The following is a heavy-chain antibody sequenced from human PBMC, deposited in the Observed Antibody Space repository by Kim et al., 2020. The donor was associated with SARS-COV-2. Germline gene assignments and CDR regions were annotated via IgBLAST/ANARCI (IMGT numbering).Heavy chain of an antibody. J-gene: IGHJ6*04. CDR1: GFSFSQHE. CDR2: MSSSGSNI. V-gene: IGHV3-48*03. D-gene: IGHD3-3*01. CDR3: AKGGITIFGLVMVAHSYNMDV. Sequence: GGSLRLSCVASGFSFSQHEMNWVRQAPGKGLEWLAYMSSSGSNIKYADSVKGRFTISRDNAESALYLQMNSLTAEDTAVYYCAKGGITIFGLVMVAHSYNMDVWGRGTTVIVSS.